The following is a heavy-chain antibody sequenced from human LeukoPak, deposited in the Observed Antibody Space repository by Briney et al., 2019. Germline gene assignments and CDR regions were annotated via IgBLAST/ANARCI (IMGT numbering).Heavy chain of an antibody. D-gene: IGHD2-2*01. CDR3: AGTLGYCSSSFCYLKY. Sequence: GASVKVSCKTSGYTFPSYGLSWVRQAPGQGLEWMGWISASHGNTDYSHKLQGRVTMTIDSFTSTAYLELRSLRSDDTAVYYCAGTLGYCSSSFCYLKYWGQGILVTVSS. V-gene: IGHV1-18*01. CDR1: GYTFPSYG. J-gene: IGHJ4*02. CDR2: ISASHGNT.